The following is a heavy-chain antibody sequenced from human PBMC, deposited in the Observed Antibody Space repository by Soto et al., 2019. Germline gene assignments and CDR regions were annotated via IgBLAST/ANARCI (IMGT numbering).Heavy chain of an antibody. CDR1: SFIFINFN. J-gene: IGHJ3*01. CDR2: ISMASSFI. CDR3: AREGACSSSPLHDSFDL. V-gene: IGHV3-21*01. Sequence: EVQLVESGGGLVKPGGSLRLSCSASSFIFINFNMHWVRQAPGKGLEWVSSISMASSFIYYADSVRGRFSISRDNAKKSLFLHIKGLRADDTAVYYCAREGACSSSPLHDSFDLWGQGTRVIVSP. D-gene: IGHD6-13*01.